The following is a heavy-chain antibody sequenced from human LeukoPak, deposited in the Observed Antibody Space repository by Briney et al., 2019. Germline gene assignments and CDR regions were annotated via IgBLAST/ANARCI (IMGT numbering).Heavy chain of an antibody. D-gene: IGHD1-14*01. J-gene: IGHJ4*02. CDR3: ARDQPGH. Sequence: GGSLRLSCAASGFTFSSYWMSWVRQAPGKGLEWVSYISSSSSTIYYADSVKGRFTISRDNAKNSLYLQMNSLRAEDTAVYYCARDQPGHWGQGTLVTVSS. V-gene: IGHV3-48*01. CDR1: GFTFSSYW. CDR2: ISSSSSTI.